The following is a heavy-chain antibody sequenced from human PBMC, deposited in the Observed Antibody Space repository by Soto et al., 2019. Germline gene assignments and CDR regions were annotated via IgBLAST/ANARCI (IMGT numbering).Heavy chain of an antibody. V-gene: IGHV3-23*01. D-gene: IGHD6-13*01. CDR2: ISGSGGST. CDR3: AQLDPLPLYSSSWYGYGMDV. CDR1: GFTFSSYA. Sequence: GGSLRLSCAASGFTFSSYAMSWVRQAPGKGLEWVSAISGSGGSTYYADSVKGRFTISRDNSKNTLYLQMNSLRAEDTAVYYCAQLDPLPLYSSSWYGYGMDVWGQGTTVTVSS. J-gene: IGHJ6*02.